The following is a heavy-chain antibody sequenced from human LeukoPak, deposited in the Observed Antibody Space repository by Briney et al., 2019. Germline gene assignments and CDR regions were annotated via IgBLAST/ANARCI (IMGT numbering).Heavy chain of an antibody. CDR2: IKHDGSET. CDR1: GFTFSNIW. Sequence: GGSLRLSCAASGFTFSNIWMSWVRQAPGKGLEWVANIKHDGSETNYVDSVKGRFTIPRDNAKNSLHLQMNSLRVEDTAVYYCAKNGGPHGMDVWGQGTTVTVSS. CDR3: AKNGGPHGMDV. V-gene: IGHV3-7*02. J-gene: IGHJ6*02. D-gene: IGHD3-16*01.